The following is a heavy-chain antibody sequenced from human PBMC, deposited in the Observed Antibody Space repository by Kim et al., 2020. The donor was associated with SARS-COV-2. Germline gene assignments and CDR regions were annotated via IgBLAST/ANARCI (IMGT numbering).Heavy chain of an antibody. J-gene: IGHJ5*02. V-gene: IGHV4-59*09. D-gene: IGHD4-17*01. Sequence: SNPTLKRRVTISVDTSKNQLSLKLSSVTAADTAVYYCARGSTTPLNWFDPWGQGTLVTVSS. CDR3: ARGSTTPLNWFDP.